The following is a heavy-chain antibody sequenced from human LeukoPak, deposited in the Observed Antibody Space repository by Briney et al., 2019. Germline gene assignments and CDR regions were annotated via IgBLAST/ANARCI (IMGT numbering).Heavy chain of an antibody. CDR2: IIPILGIA. J-gene: IGHJ5*02. CDR1: GGTFSSYA. V-gene: IGHV1-69*04. CDR3: ARDPNYYDSRVDWFDP. D-gene: IGHD3-22*01. Sequence: SVKVSCKASGGTFSSYAISWVRQAPGQGLEWMGRIIPILGIANYAQKFQGRVTITADKSTSTAYMELSSLRSEDTAVYYCARDPNYYDSRVDWFDPWGQGTLVTVSS.